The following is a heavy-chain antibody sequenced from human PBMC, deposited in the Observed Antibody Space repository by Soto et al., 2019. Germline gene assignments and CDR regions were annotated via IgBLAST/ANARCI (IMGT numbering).Heavy chain of an antibody. CDR1: GYTFTSYG. D-gene: IGHD2-15*01. Sequence: WASVKVSCKASGYTFTSYGISWVRQAPGQGLEWMGWISAYNGNTNYAQKLQGRVTVTTDTSTSTAYLELRSLRFGATAVYYCSTPTPVVAAQHDNIDNWGQRTLVTV. CDR2: ISAYNGNT. J-gene: IGHJ4*02. CDR3: STPTPVVAAQHDNIDN. V-gene: IGHV1-18*01.